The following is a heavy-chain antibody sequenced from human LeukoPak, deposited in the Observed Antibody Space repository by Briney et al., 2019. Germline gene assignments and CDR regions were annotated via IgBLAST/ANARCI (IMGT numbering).Heavy chain of an antibody. J-gene: IGHJ4*02. Sequence: GESLKISCKGSGYSFTSYWIGWVRQMPGKGLEWMGIIYPGDSDTRYSPSFQGQVTISADKSISTAYLQWSSLKASDTAIYYCARRLSGGXXEYYFDYWGQGXXXTVSS. CDR2: IYPGDSDT. CDR3: ARRLSGGXXEYYFDY. D-gene: IGHD2-15*01. V-gene: IGHV5-51*01. CDR1: GYSFTSYW.